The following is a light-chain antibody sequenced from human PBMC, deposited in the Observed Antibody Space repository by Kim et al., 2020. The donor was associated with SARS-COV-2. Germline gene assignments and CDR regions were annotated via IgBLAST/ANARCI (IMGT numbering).Light chain of an antibody. CDR1: QSINSW. CDR3: QQYNSYSS. J-gene: IGKJ1*01. Sequence: DIQMTQSPSTLSASVGDRVTITCRASQSINSWLAWYQQKPGKAPKLLIYKASSLESGVPSRFSGSGSGTEFTLTISSLQPDDFATYSCQQYNSYSSFGQGTKVDIK. CDR2: KAS. V-gene: IGKV1-5*03.